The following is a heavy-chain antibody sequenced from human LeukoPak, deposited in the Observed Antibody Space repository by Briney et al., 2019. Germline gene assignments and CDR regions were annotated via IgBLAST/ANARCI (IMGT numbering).Heavy chain of an antibody. CDR1: GYTLTSYD. CDR3: ARSTPLLTSYSSSGLGMDV. CDR2: MNPNSGNT. V-gene: IGHV1-8*01. Sequence: GASVKVSCKASGYTLTSYDINWVRQATGQGLEWMGWMNPNSGNTGYAQKFQGRVTMTRNTSISTAYMELSSLRSEDTAVYYCARSTPLLTSYSSSGLGMDVRGQGTTVTVSS. J-gene: IGHJ6*02. D-gene: IGHD6-6*01.